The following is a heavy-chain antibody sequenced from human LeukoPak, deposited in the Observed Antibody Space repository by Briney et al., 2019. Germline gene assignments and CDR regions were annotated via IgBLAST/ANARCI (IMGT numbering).Heavy chain of an antibody. CDR2: INPSGGST. D-gene: IGHD2-21*02. Sequence: ASVKVSCKASGYTFTSYYMHWVRQAPGQGLEWMGIINPSGGSTSYAQKFQGRVTMTRDTSTSTVYMELSSLRSEDTAVYYCARAGCGGDCYYYNHLGLGWLDPWGQGTLVTVSS. V-gene: IGHV1-46*01. CDR3: ARAGCGGDCYYYNHLGLGWLDP. CDR1: GYTFTSYY. J-gene: IGHJ5*02.